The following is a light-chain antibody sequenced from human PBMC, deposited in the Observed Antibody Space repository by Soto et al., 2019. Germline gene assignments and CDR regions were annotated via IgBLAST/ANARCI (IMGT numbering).Light chain of an antibody. CDR2: DDR. J-gene: IGLJ2*01. Sequence: SYELTHPPSVSVAPGQAARITCGRSNIGRKSVHWYQQKPGQAPVVVAYDDRDRPSGIPERFSGSNSGNTATLTISRVEAGDEADYYCQLWDSNSDHVVFGGGTQLTVL. V-gene: IGLV3-21*02. CDR1: NIGRKS. CDR3: QLWDSNSDHVV.